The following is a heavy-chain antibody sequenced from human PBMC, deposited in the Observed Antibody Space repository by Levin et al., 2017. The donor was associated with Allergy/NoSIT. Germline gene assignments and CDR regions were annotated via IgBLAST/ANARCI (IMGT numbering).Heavy chain of an antibody. J-gene: IGHJ4*02. Sequence: ASVKVSCKASGYSFTAYYMNWVRQAPGQGLEWMGWINPSSGVTNYAQRFQGRVTMTRDTSISTAYMEVSSLRFDDTAVYYCAREVLHDHGDSYWGQGTQVTVSS. CDR1: GYSFTAYY. CDR3: AREVLHDHGDSY. CDR2: INPSSGVT. V-gene: IGHV1-2*02. D-gene: IGHD4-17*01.